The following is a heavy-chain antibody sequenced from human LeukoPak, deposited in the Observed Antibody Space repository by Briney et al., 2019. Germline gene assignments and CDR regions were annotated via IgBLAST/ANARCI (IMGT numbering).Heavy chain of an antibody. CDR1: GYSISSIYY. J-gene: IGHJ3*02. V-gene: IGHV4-38-2*02. Sequence: PSETLSLTCTVSGYSISSIYYWGWIRQPPGQGLEWIGTIDHIGDTFYNPSLTSRVSISVDTSKNHFSLNLTSATATDTALYYCARAFWRLGAHDAFDIWGQGTMVTVSS. CDR3: ARAFWRLGAHDAFDI. CDR2: IDHIGDT. D-gene: IGHD3-3*01.